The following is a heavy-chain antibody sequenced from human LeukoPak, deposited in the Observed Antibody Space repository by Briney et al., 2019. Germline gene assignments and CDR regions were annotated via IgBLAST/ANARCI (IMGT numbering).Heavy chain of an antibody. D-gene: IGHD7-27*01. CDR2: ISNDGSAK. CDR3: TKGAWGYDC. CDR1: GFIFSSYG. Sequence: GGSLRLSCAASGFIFSSYGMYWVRQAPGKGLEWVAFISNDGSAKYYVDSVKGRFTISRDNSKNTLYLQMNSLRVEDTAVYYCTKGAWGYDCWGQGTLVTVSS. V-gene: IGHV3-30*18. J-gene: IGHJ4*02.